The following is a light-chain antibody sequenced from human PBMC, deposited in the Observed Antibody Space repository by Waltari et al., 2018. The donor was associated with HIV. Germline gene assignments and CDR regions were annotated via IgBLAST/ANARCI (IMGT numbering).Light chain of an antibody. CDR1: PVAVTSGYY. V-gene: IGLV7-43*01. Sequence: QTVVTQEPSLTVSPGGTVTLTCASSPVAVTSGYYANWFQQKPGQPPRALIFSTTNRHSWPPARFSGSLLGAKAALTLSSVQPEDEAEYYCLLYCPGAQLVFGGGTNLTVL. CDR2: STT. J-gene: IGLJ2*01. CDR3: LLYCPGAQLV.